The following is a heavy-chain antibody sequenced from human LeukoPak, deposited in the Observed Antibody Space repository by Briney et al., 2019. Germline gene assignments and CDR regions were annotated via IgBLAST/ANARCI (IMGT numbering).Heavy chain of an antibody. CDR3: ARDKGAPMVRGVYGMDV. Sequence: GASVKVSCKASGYTFPSYGISGVRQAPAQGLEWMGWISAYNGNTNYAQKLQGRVTMTTDTSTSTAYMELRSLRSDDTAVYYCARDKGAPMVRGVYGMDVWGKGTTVTVSS. J-gene: IGHJ6*04. CDR1: GYTFPSYG. CDR2: ISAYNGNT. V-gene: IGHV1-18*04. D-gene: IGHD3-10*01.